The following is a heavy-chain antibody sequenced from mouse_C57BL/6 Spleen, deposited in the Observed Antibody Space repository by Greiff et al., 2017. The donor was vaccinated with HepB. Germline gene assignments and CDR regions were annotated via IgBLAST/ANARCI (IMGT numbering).Heavy chain of an antibody. V-gene: IGHV1-5*01. Sequence: EVQLQQSGTVLARPGASVKMSCKTSGYTFTSYWMHWVKQRPGQGLEWIGAIYPGNSDTSYNQKFKGKAKLTAVTSASTAYMELSSLTNEDSAVYYCTRSIYDGYYMFAYWGQGTLVTVSA. CDR1: GYTFTSYW. J-gene: IGHJ3*01. CDR2: IYPGNSDT. CDR3: TRSIYDGYYMFAY. D-gene: IGHD2-3*01.